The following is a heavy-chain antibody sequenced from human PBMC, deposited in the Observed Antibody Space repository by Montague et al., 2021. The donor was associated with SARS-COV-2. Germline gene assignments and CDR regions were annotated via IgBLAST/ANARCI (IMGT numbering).Heavy chain of an antibody. CDR1: GGSISSGGYY. J-gene: IGHJ3*02. D-gene: IGHD3-22*01. Sequence: TRSLTCTVSGGSISSGGYYWSWIRQHPGKGLEWIGYIYYSGSTYYNPSLKSRVIISVDTSKNQFPLKLSSVTAADTAVYYCARVRITMIVVVDAFDIWGQGTMVTVSS. CDR3: ARVRITMIVVVDAFDI. V-gene: IGHV4-31*03. CDR2: IYYSGST.